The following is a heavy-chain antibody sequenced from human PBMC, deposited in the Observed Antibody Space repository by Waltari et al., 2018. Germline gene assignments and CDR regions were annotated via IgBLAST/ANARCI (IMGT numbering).Heavy chain of an antibody. J-gene: IGHJ4*02. V-gene: IGHV1-46*01. CDR2: INPIFGTA. CDR1: GYTFTSYY. D-gene: IGHD3-22*01. Sequence: QVQLVQSGAEVKKPGASVKVSCKASGYTFTSYYMHWVRQAPGQGLEWMGIINPIFGTANYAQKFQGRVTITADESTSTAYMELSSLRSEDTAVYYCARRYYYDSSGYYWEYWGQGTLVTVSS. CDR3: ARRYYYDSSGYYWEY.